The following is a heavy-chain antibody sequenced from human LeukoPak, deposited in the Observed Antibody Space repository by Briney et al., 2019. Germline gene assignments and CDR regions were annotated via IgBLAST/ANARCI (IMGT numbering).Heavy chain of an antibody. Sequence: ASVKVSCKASGYTFTSYGISWVRQAPGQGLEWMGWISAYNGNTNYAQKLQGRVTITTDESTSTAYMELSSLRSEDTAVYYCARDGPVVRSPYYYYYMDVWGKGTTVTVSS. J-gene: IGHJ6*03. CDR3: ARDGPVVRSPYYYYYMDV. CDR1: GYTFTSYG. V-gene: IGHV1-18*01. CDR2: ISAYNGNT. D-gene: IGHD4-23*01.